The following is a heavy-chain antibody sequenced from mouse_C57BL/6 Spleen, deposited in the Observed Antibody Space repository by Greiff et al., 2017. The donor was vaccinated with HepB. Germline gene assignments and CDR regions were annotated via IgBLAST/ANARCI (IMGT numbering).Heavy chain of an antibody. J-gene: IGHJ4*01. CDR3: TRESITTVVEYYYAMDY. CDR2: IDPETGGT. V-gene: IGHV1-15*01. D-gene: IGHD1-1*01. CDR1: GYTFTDYE. Sequence: QLQESGAELVRPGASVTLSCKASGYTFTDYEMHWVKQTPVHGLEWIGAIDPETGGTAYNQKFKGKAILTADKSSSTAYMELRSLTSEDSAVYYCTRESITTVVEYYYAMDYWGQGTSVTVSS.